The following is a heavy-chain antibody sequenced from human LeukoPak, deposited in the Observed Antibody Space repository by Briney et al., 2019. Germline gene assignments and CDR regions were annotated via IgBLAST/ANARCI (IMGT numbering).Heavy chain of an antibody. V-gene: IGHV3-7*01. D-gene: IGHD3/OR15-3a*01. CDR3: ARDCSDYDFWSGLYYYYMDV. Sequence: GGSLRLSCAASGFSFRSYWMTWVRQAPGKGLECVANIKQDGRDKYYVDSVKGRITNSRDNAKRSFYLKMNSLRTEDKALYYCARDCSDYDFWSGLYYYYMDVWGKGTTVTVSS. CDR1: GFSFRSYW. CDR2: IKQDGRDK. J-gene: IGHJ6*03.